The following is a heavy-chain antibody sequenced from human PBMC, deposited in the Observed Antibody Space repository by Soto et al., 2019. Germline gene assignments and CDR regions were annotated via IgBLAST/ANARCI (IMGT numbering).Heavy chain of an antibody. CDR2: TYYSGST. V-gene: IGHV4-59*01. CDR1: GGSMIAFY. D-gene: IGHD6-13*01. CDR3: ARVRGTAGKRYFDY. J-gene: IGHJ4*02. Sequence: SETLSLTCTVSGGSMIAFYWNWIRQPPGKGLQWIGYTYYSGSTTYNPSLKSRVTISVDSSKNQFSLKLDSVTPADTAVYYCARVRGTAGKRYFDYWGPGTLVTVSS.